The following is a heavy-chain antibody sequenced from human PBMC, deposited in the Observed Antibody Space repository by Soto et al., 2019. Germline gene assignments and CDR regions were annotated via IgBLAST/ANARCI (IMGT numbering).Heavy chain of an antibody. CDR1: GFTFSSYA. CDR3: AKFGMATTKRSPPYYIDY. Sequence: GGSLRLSCAASGFTFSSYAMSWVRQAPGKGLEWVSSISGSGGGTYYADSVKGRFTFSRDNSKNALYLQMNSLRAEDTAVYYCAKFGMATTKRSPPYYIDYWGQGALVTVSS. CDR2: ISGSGGGT. V-gene: IGHV3-23*01. D-gene: IGHD1-1*01. J-gene: IGHJ4*02.